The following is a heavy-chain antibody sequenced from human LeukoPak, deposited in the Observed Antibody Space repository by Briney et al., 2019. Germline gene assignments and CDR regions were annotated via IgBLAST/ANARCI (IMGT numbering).Heavy chain of an antibody. Sequence: GESLQISCKGSGYSFTSYWIGWGRRMPGKGLEWRGIIYPDDSDTRYSPSFQGQVTISADKSISTAYLQWSSLKASDTAMYYCARERSSQGYFDFWGQGTLVTVSS. J-gene: IGHJ4*02. D-gene: IGHD6-6*01. CDR2: IYPDDSDT. CDR1: GYSFTSYW. CDR3: ARERSSQGYFDF. V-gene: IGHV5-51*01.